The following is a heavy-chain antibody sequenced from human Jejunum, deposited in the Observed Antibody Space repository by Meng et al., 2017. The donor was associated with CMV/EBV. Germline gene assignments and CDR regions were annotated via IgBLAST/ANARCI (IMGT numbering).Heavy chain of an antibody. V-gene: IGHV1-69*05. D-gene: IGHD3-10*01. Sequence: SCKTSGNTFDSNTIAWVRQAPGQGIEWLGGIIVIFGTPNYAQNFQGRVTITTDEAASTTYMEMNNLRSEDTAVYFCARGPSYYDIIYWGPGTLVTVSS. CDR3: ARGPSYYDIIY. CDR1: GNTFDSNT. CDR2: IIVIFGTP. J-gene: IGHJ4*02.